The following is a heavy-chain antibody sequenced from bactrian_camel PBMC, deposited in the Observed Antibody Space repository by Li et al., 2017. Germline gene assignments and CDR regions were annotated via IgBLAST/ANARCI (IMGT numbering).Heavy chain of an antibody. J-gene: IGHJ4*01. CDR3: ATRTATWCALSETYYSP. V-gene: IGHV3S53*01. CDR2: LDTDGKT. Sequence: QLVESGGGSVQAGGSLRLSCEVSGTTVRSHCMAWFRQAPGKEREAVAALDTDGKTWYSVAVEERFSISKDNARNVLFLQMNTLKPDDTATYYCATRTATWCALSETYYSPWGQGTQVTVS. CDR1: GTTVRSHC. D-gene: IGHD2*01.